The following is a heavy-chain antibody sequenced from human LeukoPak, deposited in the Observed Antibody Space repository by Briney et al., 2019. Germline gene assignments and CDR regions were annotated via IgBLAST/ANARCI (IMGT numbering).Heavy chain of an antibody. D-gene: IGHD3-10*01. CDR1: GFTFSSYS. CDR2: ISSSSSYI. Sequence: KPGGSLRLSCAASGFTFSSYSMNWVRQAPGKGLEWVSSISSSSSYIYYADSVKGRFTISRDNAKNSLYLQMNSLRAEDTAVYYCARIFSGFGELWGGLPSGRYMDVWGKGTTVTVSS. CDR3: ARIFSGFGELWGGLPSGRYMDV. V-gene: IGHV3-21*01. J-gene: IGHJ6*03.